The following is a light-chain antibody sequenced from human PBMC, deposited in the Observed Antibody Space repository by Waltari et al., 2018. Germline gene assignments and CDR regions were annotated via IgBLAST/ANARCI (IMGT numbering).Light chain of an antibody. CDR1: SSAVGGYHY. CDR2: DVS. J-gene: IGLJ1*01. CDR3: SSYTSSSTYV. V-gene: IGLV2-14*01. Sequence: QSALTQPASVSGSPGQSITISCTGTSSAVGGYHYVSWYQQHPGKAPKLMIYDVSKRPSGVSKRFSGSKSGNTASLTISGLQAEDEADYYCSSYTSSSTYVFGTGTKVTVL.